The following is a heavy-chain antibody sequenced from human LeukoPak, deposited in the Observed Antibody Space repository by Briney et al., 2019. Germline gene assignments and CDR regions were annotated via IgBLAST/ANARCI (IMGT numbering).Heavy chain of an antibody. D-gene: IGHD6-6*01. Sequence: GGSLRLSCAASGFTFSSYWMSWVRQAPGKGLEWVANIKQDGSEKYYVDSVKGRFTISRDNAKNSLYLQMNSLRAEDTAVYCCARDSGYSSSALDYWGQGTLVTVSS. CDR1: GFTFSSYW. J-gene: IGHJ4*02. CDR2: IKQDGSEK. CDR3: ARDSGYSSSALDY. V-gene: IGHV3-7*01.